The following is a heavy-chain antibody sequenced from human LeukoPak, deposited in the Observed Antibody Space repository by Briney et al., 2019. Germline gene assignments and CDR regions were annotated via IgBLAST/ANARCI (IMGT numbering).Heavy chain of an antibody. D-gene: IGHD7-27*01. V-gene: IGHV3-23*01. J-gene: IGHJ4*02. CDR3: AIDPNWGTHS. CDR1: GFTFSTYT. CDR2: IGSSGGGI. Sequence: GGSLRLSCAAAGFTFSTYTMYWVRHPPGKRLEWVSIIGSSGGGIHYADSVKGRFTISRDNSKNALYLQMNSLRVEDTAVYYCAIDPNWGTHSWGQGVLVTVSS.